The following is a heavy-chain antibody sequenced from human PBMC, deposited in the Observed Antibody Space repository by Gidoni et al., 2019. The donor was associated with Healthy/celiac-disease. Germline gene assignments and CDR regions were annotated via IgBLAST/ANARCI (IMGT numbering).Heavy chain of an antibody. J-gene: IGHJ6*02. Sequence: QVQLVESGGGVVQPGRSLRLSCAASGFTFSSYGMHWVRQAPGKGLEWVAVIWYDGSNKYYADSVKGRFTISRDNSKNTLYLQMNSLRAEDTAVYYCARETYGGHYYYYYGMDVWGQGTTVTVSS. CDR1: GFTFSSYG. CDR2: IWYDGSNK. CDR3: ARETYGGHYYYYYGMDV. V-gene: IGHV3-33*01. D-gene: IGHD4-17*01.